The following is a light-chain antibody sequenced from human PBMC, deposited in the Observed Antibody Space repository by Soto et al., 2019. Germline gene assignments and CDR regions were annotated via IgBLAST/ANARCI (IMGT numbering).Light chain of an antibody. J-gene: IGLJ1*01. CDR2: DLT. V-gene: IGLV2-23*02. Sequence: QSVLTQPASQSASPGQSITISCRGNTASYQLVSWYQQQPGKAPKLILYDLTTRPSGVSNRFAGFKSGTTASLAISGLQAEDEGYYYCCSYVGSSNDVFGTGTKVIVL. CDR1: TASYQL. CDR3: CSYVGSSNDV.